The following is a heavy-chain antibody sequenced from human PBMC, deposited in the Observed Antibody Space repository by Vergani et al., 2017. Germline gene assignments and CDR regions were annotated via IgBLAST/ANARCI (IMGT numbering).Heavy chain of an antibody. J-gene: IGHJ4*02. V-gene: IGHV3-48*02. Sequence: EVQLVESGGGLVQPGGSLRLSCAASGFTFSSYSMNWVRQAPGKGLEWVSYISSSSTIYYADSVKGRFTISRDNARNSLYLQMNSLRDEDTAVYYCARAPYYYGSGRPDYWGQGTLVTVSS. CDR2: ISSSSTI. CDR1: GFTFSSYS. D-gene: IGHD3-10*01. CDR3: ARAPYYYGSGRPDY.